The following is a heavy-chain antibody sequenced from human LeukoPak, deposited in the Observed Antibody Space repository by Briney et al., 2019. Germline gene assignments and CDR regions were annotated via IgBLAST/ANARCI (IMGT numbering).Heavy chain of an antibody. J-gene: IGHJ4*02. Sequence: SETLSLTCAVYGGSFSGYYWSWIRQPPGKGLEWIGEINHSGSTNYNPSLKSRVTISVDTSKNQFSLKLSSVTAADTAVYYCARRGRRNYGGNHEFDYWGQGTLVTVSS. CDR3: ARRGRRNYGGNHEFDY. CDR2: INHSGST. CDR1: GGSFSGYY. V-gene: IGHV4-34*01. D-gene: IGHD4-23*01.